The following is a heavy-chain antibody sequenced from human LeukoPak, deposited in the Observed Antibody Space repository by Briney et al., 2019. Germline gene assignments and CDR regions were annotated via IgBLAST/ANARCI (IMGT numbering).Heavy chain of an antibody. D-gene: IGHD5-18*01. J-gene: IGHJ4*02. Sequence: SQTLSLTCTVSGGSISSGDYYWSWIRQPPGKGLEWIGYIYYSGSTYYNPSLKSRVTISVDTSKNQFSLKLSSVTAADTAVYYCARHLNRYSYGLDYWGQGTLVTVSS. CDR3: ARHLNRYSYGLDY. CDR1: GGSISSGDYY. CDR2: IYYSGST. V-gene: IGHV4-30-4*01.